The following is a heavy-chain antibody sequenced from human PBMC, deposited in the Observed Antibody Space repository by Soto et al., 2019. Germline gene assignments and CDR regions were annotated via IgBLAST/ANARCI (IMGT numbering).Heavy chain of an antibody. V-gene: IGHV4-59*01. J-gene: IGHJ6*02. Sequence: TLSLTCTVSGGSISSYYWSWIRQPPGKGLEWIGYIYYSGSTNYNPSLKSRVTISVDTSKNQFSLKLSSVTAADTAVYYCAREGDDYGMDFWGQGTTVTVSS. CDR2: IYYSGST. D-gene: IGHD2-21*02. CDR1: GGSISSYY. CDR3: AREGDDYGMDF.